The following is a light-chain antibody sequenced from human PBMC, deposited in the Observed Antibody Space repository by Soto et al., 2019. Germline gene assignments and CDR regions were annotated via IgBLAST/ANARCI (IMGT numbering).Light chain of an antibody. Sequence: QLVLTQPPSASGTPGQRVTISCSGSSSNIGSNTVNWYQQLPGTAPKLVIYSNNQRPSGVPDRFSGSKSGTSASLAISGFQSEDEADYYCVAWDDSLNGYVVFGGGTKVTVL. V-gene: IGLV1-44*01. J-gene: IGLJ2*01. CDR3: VAWDDSLNGYVV. CDR2: SNN. CDR1: SSNIGSNT.